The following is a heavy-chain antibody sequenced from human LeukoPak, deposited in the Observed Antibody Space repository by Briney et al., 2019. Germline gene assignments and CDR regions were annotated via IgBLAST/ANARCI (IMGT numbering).Heavy chain of an antibody. Sequence: PSETLSLTCTVSGDSITRNYWSGIRQPAGKGLEWIGRIYNSGNTNYSPSLESRVTMSTDTSKNQFSLKLTSVTAADTAVYYCARGSFDSSGYYVFDYWGQGTLVTVSS. J-gene: IGHJ4*02. CDR2: IYNSGNT. V-gene: IGHV4-4*07. CDR1: GDSITRNY. D-gene: IGHD3-22*01. CDR3: ARGSFDSSGYYVFDY.